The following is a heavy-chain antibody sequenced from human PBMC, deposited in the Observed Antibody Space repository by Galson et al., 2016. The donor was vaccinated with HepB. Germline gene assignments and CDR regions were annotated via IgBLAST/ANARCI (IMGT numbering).Heavy chain of an antibody. CDR2: IYNNGNT. Sequence: TLSLTCTVSGDSISSGGYYWSWIRQPAGQGLQWIGRIYNNGNTFYNPSFKSRVTLSVDTSKNQFSLNLSSLTAADTAMYYCARDRGWGSPNYFDYWGQGTLVTVSS. D-gene: IGHD2-21*01. CDR3: ARDRGWGSPNYFDY. J-gene: IGHJ4*02. CDR1: GDSISSGGYY. V-gene: IGHV4-61*02.